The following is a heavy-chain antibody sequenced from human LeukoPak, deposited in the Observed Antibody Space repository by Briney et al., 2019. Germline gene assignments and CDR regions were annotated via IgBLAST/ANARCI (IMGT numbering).Heavy chain of an antibody. D-gene: IGHD2-15*01. CDR1: GYTFTSYG. CDR3: ARGPYCSGGSCYSQYFDY. J-gene: IGHJ4*02. Sequence: GASVKVSCKTSGYTFTSYGISWVRQAPGRGPEWMGWISASYDDTKYAQKLQGRVSMATDTSTSTAYMDLRSLTSDDTAVYYCARGPYCSGGSCYSQYFDYWGQGTLVTVSS. CDR2: ISASYDDT. V-gene: IGHV1-18*01.